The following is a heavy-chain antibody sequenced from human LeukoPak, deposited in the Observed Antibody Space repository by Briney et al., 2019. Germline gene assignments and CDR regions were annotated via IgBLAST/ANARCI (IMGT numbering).Heavy chain of an antibody. D-gene: IGHD3-10*01. CDR1: GYTFTSYA. Sequence: ASVKVSCKASGYTFTSYAIHWVRQAPGQRLEWMGWINAGNGNTKYSQKFQGRVTITRDTSASTAYMELSSLRSEDTAVYYCARAVGLWFGELIDYWGQGTLVTVSS. CDR3: ARAVGLWFGELIDY. J-gene: IGHJ4*02. V-gene: IGHV1-3*01. CDR2: INAGNGNT.